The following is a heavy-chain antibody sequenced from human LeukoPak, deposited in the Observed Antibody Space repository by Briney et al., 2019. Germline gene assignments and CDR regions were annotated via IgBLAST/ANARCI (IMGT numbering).Heavy chain of an antibody. J-gene: IGHJ6*03. CDR2: ISNHGTT. Sequence: PGGSLRLSCAASGFSVSTNYMIWVRQAPGMGLECVSVISNHGTTYYADSVKGRFSISRDNAKNSLYLQMNSLRAEDTAVYYCARLRYFPGNYYYYYMDVWGKGTTVTISS. D-gene: IGHD3-9*01. CDR1: GFSVSTNY. CDR3: ARLRYFPGNYYYYYMDV. V-gene: IGHV3-53*01.